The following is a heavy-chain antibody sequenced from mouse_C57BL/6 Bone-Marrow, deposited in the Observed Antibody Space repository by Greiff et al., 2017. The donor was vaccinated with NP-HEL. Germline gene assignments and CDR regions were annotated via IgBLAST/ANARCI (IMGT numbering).Heavy chain of an antibody. V-gene: IGHV10-1*01. CDR2: IRSKSNNYAT. D-gene: IGHD2-3*01. Sequence: DVKLVESGGGLVQPKGSLKLSCAASGFSFNTYAMNWVRQAPGKGLEWVARIRSKSNNYATYYADSVKDRFTISRDDPESMLYLQMNNLKTEDTAMYYCVRPLYDGNHLGFAYWGQGTLVTVSA. CDR1: GFSFNTYA. CDR3: VRPLYDGNHLGFAY. J-gene: IGHJ3*01.